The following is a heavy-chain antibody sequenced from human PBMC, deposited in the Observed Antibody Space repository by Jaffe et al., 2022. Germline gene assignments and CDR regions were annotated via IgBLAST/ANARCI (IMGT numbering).Heavy chain of an antibody. CDR1: GGSISSSSYY. Sequence: QLQLQESGPGLVKPSETLSLTCTVSGGSISSSSYYWGWIRQPPGKGLEWIGSIYYSGSTYYNPSLKSRVTISVDTSKNQFSLKLSSVTAADTAVYYCARLGDDILTGYYMNYWGQGTLVTVSS. D-gene: IGHD3-9*01. V-gene: IGHV4-39*01. J-gene: IGHJ4*02. CDR2: IYYSGST. CDR3: ARLGDDILTGYYMNY.